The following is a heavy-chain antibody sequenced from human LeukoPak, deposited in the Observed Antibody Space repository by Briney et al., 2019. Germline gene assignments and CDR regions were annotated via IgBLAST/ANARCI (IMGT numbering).Heavy chain of an antibody. CDR2: IYYSGST. Sequence: PSETLSLTCTVSGYSISSGYYWGWIRQPPGKGLEWIGSIYYSGSTYYNPSLKSRVTISVDASKNQFSLKLSSVTAADTAVYYCARDYDSSGYYYNWSYFDYWGQGTLVTVSS. J-gene: IGHJ4*02. CDR1: GYSISSGYY. CDR3: ARDYDSSGYYYNWSYFDY. V-gene: IGHV4-38-2*02. D-gene: IGHD3-22*01.